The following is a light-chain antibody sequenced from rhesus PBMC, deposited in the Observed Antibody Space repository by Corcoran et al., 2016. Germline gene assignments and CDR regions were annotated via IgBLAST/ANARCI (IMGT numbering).Light chain of an antibody. V-gene: IGKV1-25*01. CDR2: EAS. Sequence: DIQMTQSPSSLSASVGDRVTIICRASQGITNDLAWYQQKPGETPKLLIYEASSLQSGIPSRFSGSGSGTDFTLTISSLQPEDFATYYCQHYYSTPYSFGQGTKVEIK. CDR1: QGITND. J-gene: IGKJ2*01. CDR3: QHYYSTPYS.